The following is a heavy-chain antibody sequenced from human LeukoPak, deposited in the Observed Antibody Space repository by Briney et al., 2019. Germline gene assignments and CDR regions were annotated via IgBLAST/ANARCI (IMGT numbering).Heavy chain of an antibody. J-gene: IGHJ3*02. CDR3: ARSDTPLSAFDI. D-gene: IGHD5-18*01. Sequence: GGSLRLSCAASGFTFSSYSMNWVRQAPGKGLEWVSSISSSSSYIYYADSVKGRFTISRDNAKNSLYLQMNSLRAEDTAEYYCARSDTPLSAFDIWGQGTMVTVSS. CDR1: GFTFSSYS. V-gene: IGHV3-21*01. CDR2: ISSSSSYI.